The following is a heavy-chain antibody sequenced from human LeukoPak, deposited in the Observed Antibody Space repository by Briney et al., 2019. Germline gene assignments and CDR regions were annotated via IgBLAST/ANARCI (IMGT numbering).Heavy chain of an antibody. J-gene: IGHJ4*02. CDR3: ARDVGGYIDY. V-gene: IGHV4-61*10. CDR1: GGSISSGSYY. D-gene: IGHD2-15*01. CDR2: IYYSGST. Sequence: SETLSLTCTVSGGSISSGSYYWSWIRQPAGKGLEWIGYIYYSGSTNYNPSLKSRVTISVDTSKNQFSLKLSSVTAADTAVYYCARDVGGYIDYWGQGTLVTVSS.